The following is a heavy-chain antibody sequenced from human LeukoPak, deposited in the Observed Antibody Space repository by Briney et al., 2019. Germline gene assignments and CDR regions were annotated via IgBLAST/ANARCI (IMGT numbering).Heavy chain of an antibody. D-gene: IGHD2-21*01. CDR1: SYPFTTYS. Sequence: ASVKVSCKASSYPFTTYSFIWVRQAPGLGLEWMGWISANSGDTKYGQSFQGRVTMTTDTTTETAYMELRSLRFDDTAIYYCARTVGDRADPWGQGSLVTVSS. CDR3: ARTVGDRADP. CDR2: ISANSGDT. V-gene: IGHV1-18*01. J-gene: IGHJ5*02.